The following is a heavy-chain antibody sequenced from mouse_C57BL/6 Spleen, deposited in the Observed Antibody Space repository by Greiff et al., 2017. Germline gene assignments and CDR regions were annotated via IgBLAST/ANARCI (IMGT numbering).Heavy chain of an antibody. CDR3: AREGVYYDYDVWFAY. CDR2: IYPGSGNT. J-gene: IGHJ3*01. Sequence: QVQLKESGAELVRPGASVKLSCKASGYTFTDYYINWVKQRPGQGLEWIARIYPGSGNTYYNEKFKGKATLTAEKSSSTAYMQLSSLTSEDSAVYFCAREGVYYDYDVWFAYWGQGTLVTVSA. CDR1: GYTFTDYY. D-gene: IGHD2-4*01. V-gene: IGHV1-76*01.